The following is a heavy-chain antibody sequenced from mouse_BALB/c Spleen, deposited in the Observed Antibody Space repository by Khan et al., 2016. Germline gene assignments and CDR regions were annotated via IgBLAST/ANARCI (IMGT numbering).Heavy chain of an antibody. CDR3: AREYGNYRYFDV. CDR1: GCTFTSYD. V-gene: IGHV1S56*01. Sequence: QVQLQQSGPELVKPGALVQISCKASGCTFTSYDINWVKQRPGQGLEWIGWIYPGDGSTKYNEKFKGKATLTADKSSSTAYLQLSSLTYENTAVYYCAREYGNYRYFDVWGAGTTVTVSS. CDR2: IYPGDGST. J-gene: IGHJ1*01. D-gene: IGHD2-10*02.